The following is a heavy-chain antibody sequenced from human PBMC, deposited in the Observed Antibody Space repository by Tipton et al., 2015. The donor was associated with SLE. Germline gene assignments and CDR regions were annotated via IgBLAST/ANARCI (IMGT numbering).Heavy chain of an antibody. CDR1: GFTFSAYA. V-gene: IGHV3-64*01. Sequence: SLRLSCAASGFTFSAYAMHWVRQTPGKGLEYVSAISSDGITTYYANSVKGRFTISRDNSKNTLYLQMGSLRGEDMAVYYCARSLDAAALFDYWGQGALVTVSS. CDR3: ARSLDAAALFDY. D-gene: IGHD2-2*01. J-gene: IGHJ4*02. CDR2: ISSDGITT.